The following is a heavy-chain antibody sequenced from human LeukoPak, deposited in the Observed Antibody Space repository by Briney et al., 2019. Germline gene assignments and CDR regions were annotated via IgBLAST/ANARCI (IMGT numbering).Heavy chain of an antibody. CDR3: ARAVYDFWSGYPISRVFDY. CDR1: GGSFSGYY. D-gene: IGHD3-3*01. CDR2: INYSGST. J-gene: IGHJ4*02. V-gene: IGHV4-34*01. Sequence: PSETLSLTCAVYGGSFSGYYWSWIRQPPGKGLEWIGEINYSGSTNYNPSLKSRVTISVDTSKNQFSLKLSSVTAADTAVYYCARAVYDFWSGYPISRVFDYWGQGTLVTVSS.